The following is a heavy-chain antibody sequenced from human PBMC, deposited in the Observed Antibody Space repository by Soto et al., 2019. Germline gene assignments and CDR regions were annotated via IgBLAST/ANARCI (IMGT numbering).Heavy chain of an antibody. CDR1: GFTFSSYA. Sequence: EVQLLESGGGLVQPGGSLRLSCAASGFTFSSYAMSWVRQAPGKGLEWVSAISGSGGSTYYADSVRGRLTISRDNAKNTLYLQMNSLRAEDTAVYYCAKRTVGWYFDLWGRGTLVTVSS. D-gene: IGHD4-17*01. V-gene: IGHV3-23*01. CDR2: ISGSGGST. CDR3: AKRTVGWYFDL. J-gene: IGHJ2*01.